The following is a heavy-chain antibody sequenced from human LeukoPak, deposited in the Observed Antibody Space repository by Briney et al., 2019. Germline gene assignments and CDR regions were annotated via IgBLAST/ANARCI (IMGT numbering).Heavy chain of an antibody. J-gene: IGHJ5*02. D-gene: IGHD3-9*01. Sequence: PSETLSLTCAVYGGSFSGYYWSWIRQPPGKGLEWTVEINHSGSTNYNPSLKSRVTISVDTSKNQFSLKLSSVTAEDTAVYYCAREVDRVRYFVGNWFDPWGQGTLVTVSS. CDR3: AREVDRVRYFVGNWFDP. V-gene: IGHV4-34*01. CDR2: INHSGST. CDR1: GGSFSGYY.